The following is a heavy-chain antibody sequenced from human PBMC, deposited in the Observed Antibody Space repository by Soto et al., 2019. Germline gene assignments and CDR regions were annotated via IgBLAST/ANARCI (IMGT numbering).Heavy chain of an antibody. CDR1: GGTFSSYA. J-gene: IGHJ6*02. V-gene: IGHV1-69*01. Sequence: QVQLVQSGAEVKKPGSSVKVSCKASGGTFSSYAISWVRQAPGQGLEWMGGIIPIFGTANYAQKFQGRVTITADESTSTAYMELSSLRSEDTAVYYCASGFYCSGGSCCFRDYYYYYGMDVWGQGTTVTVSS. D-gene: IGHD2-15*01. CDR2: IIPIFGTA. CDR3: ASGFYCSGGSCCFRDYYYYYGMDV.